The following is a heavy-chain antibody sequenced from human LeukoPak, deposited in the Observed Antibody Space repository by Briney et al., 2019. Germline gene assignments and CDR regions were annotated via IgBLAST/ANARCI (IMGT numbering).Heavy chain of an antibody. CDR3: ARDGNYYGPYYMDV. Sequence: GASVKVSCKASGYTFTSYYMHWVRQAPGQGLEWMGIINPSGGSTSYAQKFQGRVTMTTDTSTSTAYMELRSLRSDDTAVYYCARDGNYYGPYYMDVWGKGTTVTISS. J-gene: IGHJ6*03. V-gene: IGHV1-46*01. CDR2: INPSGGST. CDR1: GYTFTSYY. D-gene: IGHD3-10*01.